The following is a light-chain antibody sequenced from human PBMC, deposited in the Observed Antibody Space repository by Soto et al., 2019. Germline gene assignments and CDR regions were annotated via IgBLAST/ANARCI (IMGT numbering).Light chain of an antibody. Sequence: QPVLTQPPSASGTPGQRVTISCSGSSSNIGRNPVNWYQKLPGTAPKLLIHSNNQRPSGVPDRFSGSKSGTSASLAISGLQSEDEADYYCAAWDDSLNGVVFGGGTQLTVL. J-gene: IGLJ2*01. CDR3: AAWDDSLNGVV. CDR2: SNN. CDR1: SSNIGRNP. V-gene: IGLV1-44*01.